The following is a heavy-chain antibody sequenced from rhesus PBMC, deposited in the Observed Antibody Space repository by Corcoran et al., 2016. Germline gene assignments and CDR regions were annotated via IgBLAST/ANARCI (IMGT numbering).Heavy chain of an antibody. CDR2: IYGSSGST. CDR3: ARDLYSGNYYYFDY. J-gene: IGHJ4*01. Sequence: QVQLQESGPGLVKPSETLSLTCAVSGVSISNNYWSWIRQPPGKGLELIGYIYGSSGSTYYNPSRKSRVTISTDPSKNRFSLKLSSVTAADTAVYYCARDLYSGNYYYFDYWGQGVLVTVSS. CDR1: GVSISNNY. D-gene: IGHD3-16*01. V-gene: IGHV4-160*01.